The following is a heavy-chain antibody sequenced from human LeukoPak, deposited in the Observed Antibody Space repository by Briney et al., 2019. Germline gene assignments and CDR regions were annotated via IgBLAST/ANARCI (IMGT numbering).Heavy chain of an antibody. CDR1: GGTFSSYA. V-gene: IGHV1-69*13. Sequence: GASVKVSCKASGGTFSSYAISWVRQAPGQGLEWMGGIIPIFGTANYAQKFQGRVTITADESTSTAYMELRSLRSDDTAVYYCARDREWLRIAGDYWGQGTLVTVSS. D-gene: IGHD5-12*01. CDR2: IIPIFGTA. CDR3: ARDREWLRIAGDY. J-gene: IGHJ4*02.